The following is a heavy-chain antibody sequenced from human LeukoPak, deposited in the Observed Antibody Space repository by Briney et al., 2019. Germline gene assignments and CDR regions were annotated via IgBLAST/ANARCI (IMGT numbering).Heavy chain of an antibody. CDR2: IYHSGGT. CDR1: GYPISSGYY. D-gene: IGHD2-15*01. V-gene: IGHV4-38-2*02. Sequence: SEPLSLTCAVSGYPISSGYYWGWIRQPPGKGLEWIGSIYHSGGTYYNPSLKSRVTISVDMSKNQFSLKLSSVTAADTAVYYCAREVPYCSGGSCYSDAFDIWGQGTMVTVSS. J-gene: IGHJ3*02. CDR3: AREVPYCSGGSCYSDAFDI.